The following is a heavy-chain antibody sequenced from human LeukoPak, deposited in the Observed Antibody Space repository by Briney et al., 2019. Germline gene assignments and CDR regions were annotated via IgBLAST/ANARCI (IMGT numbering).Heavy chain of an antibody. D-gene: IGHD3-10*01. V-gene: IGHV3-33*01. J-gene: IGHJ4*02. CDR3: ARDGSGGIFDY. Sequence: VAVIWYDGSNKYYADSVKGRFTISRDNSKNTLYLQMNSLRAEDTAVYYCARDGSGGIFDYWGQGTLVTVSS. CDR2: IWYDGSNK.